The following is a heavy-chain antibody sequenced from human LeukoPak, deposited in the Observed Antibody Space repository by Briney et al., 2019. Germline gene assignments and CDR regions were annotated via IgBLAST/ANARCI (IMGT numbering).Heavy chain of an antibody. CDR1: GYTFTGYY. CDR2: INPNSGGT. CDR3: ARDLSLVGSYYYDSSGYGR. J-gene: IGHJ4*02. Sequence: GASVKVSCKASGYTFTGYYMHWVRQAPGQGLEWMGWINPNSGGTNYAQEFQGRVTMTRDTSISTAYMELSRLRSDDTAVYYCARDLSLVGSYYYDSSGYGRWGQGTLVTVSS. D-gene: IGHD3-22*01. V-gene: IGHV1-2*02.